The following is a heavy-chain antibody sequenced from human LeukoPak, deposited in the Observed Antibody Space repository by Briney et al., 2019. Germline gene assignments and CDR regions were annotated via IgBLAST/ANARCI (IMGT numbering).Heavy chain of an antibody. CDR3: ATYFDFWSASNWFDP. J-gene: IGHJ5*02. D-gene: IGHD3-3*01. CDR1: GYRLPEIS. Sequence: ASVKVSCKVPGYRLPEISMHWVRQAPGKGLEWMGSFDPEDGETTYAQNFQGRFTMTEDTSTDTAYMELSSLRSDDTAIYYCATYFDFWSASNWFDPWGQGTLVTVSS. V-gene: IGHV1-24*01. CDR2: FDPEDGET.